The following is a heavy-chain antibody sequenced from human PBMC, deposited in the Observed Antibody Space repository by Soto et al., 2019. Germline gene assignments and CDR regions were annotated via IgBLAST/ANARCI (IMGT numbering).Heavy chain of an antibody. J-gene: IGHJ6*02. D-gene: IGHD5-12*01. CDR3: ARLKMPPIVATTSYYYYGMDV. Sequence: SDTLSLTCTVLCLSIISSYWSWIRQPPWKGLEWFGYIYYSGSTNYNPSLKSRVTISVDTSKNLFSLKLSSVTAADTAVYYCARLKMPPIVATTSYYYYGMDVWGQGTTVT. V-gene: IGHV4-59*08. CDR2: IYYSGST. CDR1: CLSIISSY.